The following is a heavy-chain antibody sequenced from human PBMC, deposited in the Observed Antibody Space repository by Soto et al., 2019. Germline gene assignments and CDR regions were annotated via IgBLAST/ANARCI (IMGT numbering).Heavy chain of an antibody. V-gene: IGHV3-33*01. CDR1: GFTFSSYG. Sequence: QVQLVESGGGVVQPGRSLRLSFAASGFTFSSYGMHWVRQAPGKGLEWVAVIWYDGSNKYYADSVKGRFTISRDNSKNTLYLQMNSLRAEDTAVYYCARGCSGGSCYSGWGQGTLVTVSS. CDR3: ARGCSGGSCYSG. CDR2: IWYDGSNK. J-gene: IGHJ4*02. D-gene: IGHD2-15*01.